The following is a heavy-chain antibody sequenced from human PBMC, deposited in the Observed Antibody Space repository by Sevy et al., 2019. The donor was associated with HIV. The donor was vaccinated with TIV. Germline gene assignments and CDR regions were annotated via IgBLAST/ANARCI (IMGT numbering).Heavy chain of an antibody. V-gene: IGHV3-48*03. CDR1: GSTFSSYE. D-gene: IGHD3-22*01. CDR2: ISSSGSLI. J-gene: IGHJ4*02. Sequence: GGSLRLSCAASGSTFSSYEMNWVRQAPGKGLEWVSYISSSGSLIYYADSVKGRFTISRDNAKNSLYLQMNSLRAEDTAVYYCAGGVVIGTTFDYWGQGTLVTVSS. CDR3: AGGVVIGTTFDY.